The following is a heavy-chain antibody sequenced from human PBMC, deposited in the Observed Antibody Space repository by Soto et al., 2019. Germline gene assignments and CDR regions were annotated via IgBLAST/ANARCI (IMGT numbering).Heavy chain of an antibody. CDR1: GFSVRGYS. CDR3: VRDRDSDRDMVHGDF. Sequence: PGGSLRLSCEASGFSVRGYSMNWVRQSPGKGLEWLAYITIITGNIVYADSVKGRFTISSDSAKNSVYLQLNSLRDEDTAVYFCVRDRDSDRDMVHGDFWGQRTLVTVSS. D-gene: IGHD5-18*01. V-gene: IGHV3-48*02. J-gene: IGHJ4*01. CDR2: ITIITGNI.